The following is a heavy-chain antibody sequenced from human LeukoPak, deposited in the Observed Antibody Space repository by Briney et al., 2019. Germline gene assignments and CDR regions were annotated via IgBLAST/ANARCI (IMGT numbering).Heavy chain of an antibody. Sequence: PSQTLSLTCTVSGGSISSGGYYWSWIRQPPGKGLEWIGYIYHSGSTYYNPSLKSRVTISVDRSKNQFSLKLSSVTAADTAVYYCARRWWAQSSIAAPPDYWGQGTLVTVSS. D-gene: IGHD6-6*01. CDR1: GGSISSGGYY. V-gene: IGHV4-30-2*01. CDR2: IYHSGST. J-gene: IGHJ4*02. CDR3: ARRWWAQSSIAAPPDY.